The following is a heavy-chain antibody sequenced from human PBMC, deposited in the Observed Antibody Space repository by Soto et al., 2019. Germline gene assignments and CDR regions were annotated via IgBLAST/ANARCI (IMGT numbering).Heavy chain of an antibody. D-gene: IGHD3-10*01. CDR2: ISYDGSNK. CDR3: AKGRPSGSYYPPFDY. J-gene: IGHJ4*02. V-gene: IGHV3-30*18. Sequence: GGSLRLSCAASGFTFSSYGMHWVRQAPGKGLEWVAVISYDGSNKYYADSVKGRFTISRDNSKNTLYLQMNSLRAEDTAVYYCAKGRPSGSYYPPFDYWGQGTLVTVSS. CDR1: GFTFSSYG.